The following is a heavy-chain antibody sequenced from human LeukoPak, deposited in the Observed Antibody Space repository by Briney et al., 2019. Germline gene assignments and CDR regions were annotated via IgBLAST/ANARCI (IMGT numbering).Heavy chain of an antibody. CDR1: GGTFSSYA. D-gene: IGHD6-19*01. Sequence: SVKVSCKASGGTFSSYAISWVRQAPGQGLEWMGGIIPIFGTANYAQKFQGRVTIAADESTSTAYMELSSLRSEDTAVYYCARDHGSGKPNWFDPWGQGTLVTVSS. CDR3: ARDHGSGKPNWFDP. CDR2: IIPIFGTA. V-gene: IGHV1-69*01. J-gene: IGHJ5*02.